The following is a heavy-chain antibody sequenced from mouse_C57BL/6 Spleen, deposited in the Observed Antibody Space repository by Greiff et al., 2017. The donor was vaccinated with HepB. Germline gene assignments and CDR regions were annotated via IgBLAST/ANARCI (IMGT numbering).Heavy chain of an antibody. CDR2: IHPNSGST. V-gene: IGHV1-64*01. CDR3: ARNSSTTVASPWFAY. D-gene: IGHD1-1*01. Sequence: QVQLQQPGAELVKPGASVKLSCKASGYTFTSYWMHWVKQRPGQGLEWIGMIHPNSGSTNYNEKFKSKATLTVDKSSSTAYIQLSSLTSEDSAVYYCARNSSTTVASPWFAYWGQGALVTVSA. CDR1: GYTFTSYW. J-gene: IGHJ3*01.